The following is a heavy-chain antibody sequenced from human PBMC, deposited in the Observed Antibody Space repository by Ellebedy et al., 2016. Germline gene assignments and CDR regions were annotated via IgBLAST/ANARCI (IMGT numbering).Heavy chain of an antibody. J-gene: IGHJ5*02. D-gene: IGHD2-15*01. Sequence: GGSLRLSXAGSGFTFATYAMSWVRLAPGEALEWVASISASAASIYYADSVKGRFTVSRDNSKNMMYLQMDSLRADDTAIYFCARDWVVVATLFNLWGRGTLVTVSS. CDR1: GFTFATYA. CDR3: ARDWVVVATLFNL. V-gene: IGHV3-23*01. CDR2: ISASAASI.